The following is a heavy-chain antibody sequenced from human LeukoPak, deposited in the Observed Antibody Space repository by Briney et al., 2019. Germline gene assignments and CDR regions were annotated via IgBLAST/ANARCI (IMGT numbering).Heavy chain of an antibody. CDR3: AKWGFSDRSGANFHS. J-gene: IGHJ4*02. CDR2: VTASARRT. D-gene: IGHD3-22*01. CDR1: GFTFSNYA. V-gene: IGHV3-23*01. Sequence: GGSLRLSCEASGFTFSNYAMSWVRQAPGKGLEWVSTVTASARRTYYADSVQGRFTISRDNSNNTLFLEVNSLRADDTAVYHCAKWGFSDRSGANFHSWGQGTLVTVSS.